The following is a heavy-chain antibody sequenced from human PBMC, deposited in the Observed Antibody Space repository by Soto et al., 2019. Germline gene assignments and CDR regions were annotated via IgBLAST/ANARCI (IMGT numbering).Heavy chain of an antibody. V-gene: IGHV4-61*08. CDR1: GDSVSSGDYY. CDR2: ISYTGTT. CDR3: ATFLLEVATIPS. J-gene: IGHJ5*02. D-gene: IGHD5-12*01. Sequence: SQTLSLTCNVSGDSVSSGDYYSTWFRQAPGRGLEWMAHISYTGTTKYNPSFKGRLTISADTSKAQFSLRLTSVTAADTAVYYCATFLLEVATIPSWGQGSLVTVSS.